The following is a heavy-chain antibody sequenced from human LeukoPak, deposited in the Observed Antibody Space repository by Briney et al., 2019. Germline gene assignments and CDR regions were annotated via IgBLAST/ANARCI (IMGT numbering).Heavy chain of an antibody. D-gene: IGHD3-16*01. J-gene: IGHJ5*02. V-gene: IGHV3-30*02. CDR2: IRHDGSNK. CDR1: GFTFISYG. CDR3: ARGLGSPVPTWFDP. Sequence: GGSLRLSCAASGFTFISYGMHWVRQTPGKGLEWVAFIRHDGSNKYYTDSVKGRFTISRDNSKNTLYLQMNSLRAEDTAVYYCARGLGSPVPTWFDPWGQGTLVTVSS.